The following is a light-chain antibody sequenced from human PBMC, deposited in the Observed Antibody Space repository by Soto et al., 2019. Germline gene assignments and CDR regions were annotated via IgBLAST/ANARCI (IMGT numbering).Light chain of an antibody. CDR2: GAS. CDR3: QQRGSSPRT. V-gene: IGKV3-20*01. J-gene: IGKJ1*01. CDR1: QIVSSSY. Sequence: EIVLTQSPGTLSLSPGERATLSCRASQIVSSSYLAWYQQKPGQAPRLLIYGASSRATGIPDRFSGSGSGTDFTLTISRLEPEDFAVYYCQQRGSSPRTFGQGTKVEIK.